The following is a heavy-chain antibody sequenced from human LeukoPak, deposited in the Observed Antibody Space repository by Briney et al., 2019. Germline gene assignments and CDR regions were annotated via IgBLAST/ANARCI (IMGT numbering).Heavy chain of an antibody. CDR1: GGSIFSSNSY. CDR3: ARVWGVVALDY. CDR2: IYYSGNT. V-gene: IGHV4-39*01. Sequence: SETLSLTCTVSGGSIFSSNSYWGWIRQPPGKGLEWIGSIYYSGNTYYNASLKSRVTISVDTSKNQFSLKLSSVTAADTAVYYCARVWGVVALDYWGQGTLVTVSS. D-gene: IGHD2-15*01. J-gene: IGHJ4*02.